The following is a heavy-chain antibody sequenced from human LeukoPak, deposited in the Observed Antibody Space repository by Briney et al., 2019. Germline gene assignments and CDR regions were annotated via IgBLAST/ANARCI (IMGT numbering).Heavy chain of an antibody. V-gene: IGHV3-30-3*01. D-gene: IGHD1-20*01. J-gene: IGHJ5*02. CDR3: ARVLTGTTTVGSNWFDP. CDR1: GFTFSSYA. CDR2: ISYDGSNK. Sequence: PGGSLRLSCAASGFTFSSYAMHWVRQAPGKGLEWVAVISYDGSNKYYADSVKGRFTISRDNSKNTLYLQMNSLRAEDTAVYYCARVLTGTTTVGSNWFDPWGQGTLVTDSP.